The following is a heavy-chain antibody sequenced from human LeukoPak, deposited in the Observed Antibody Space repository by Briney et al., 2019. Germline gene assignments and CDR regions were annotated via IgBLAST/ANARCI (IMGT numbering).Heavy chain of an antibody. J-gene: IGHJ5*02. CDR2: ISYDGSNK. Sequence: PGGSLRLSCAASGFTFSSYAMHWVRQAPGKGLEWVAVISYDGSNKYYADSAKGRFTISRDNSKNTLYLQMNSLRAEDTAVYYCAKGLNWFDPWGQGTLDTVSS. V-gene: IGHV3-30*04. D-gene: IGHD4-11*01. CDR1: GFTFSSYA. CDR3: AKGLNWFDP.